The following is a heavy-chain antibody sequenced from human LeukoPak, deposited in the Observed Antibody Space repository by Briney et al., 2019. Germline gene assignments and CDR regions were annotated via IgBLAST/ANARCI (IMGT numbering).Heavy chain of an antibody. CDR1: GGSISSYY. Sequence: PSETLSLTCTVSGGSISSYYWSWIRQPPGKGLEWIGYIYYSGSTNYNPSLKSRVTISIDMSKNQFSLKLSSVTAADTAVYYCASGGWVQFGGYWGQGTLVTVSS. D-gene: IGHD5-24*01. J-gene: IGHJ4*02. CDR3: ASGGWVQFGGY. CDR2: IYYSGST. V-gene: IGHV4-59*01.